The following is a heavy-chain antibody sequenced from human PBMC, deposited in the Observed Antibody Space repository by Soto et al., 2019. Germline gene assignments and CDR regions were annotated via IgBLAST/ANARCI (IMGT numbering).Heavy chain of an antibody. CDR2: IIPIFGTA. CDR1: GGTFSSYA. CDR3: ARDFRYSCSSTSCPRSYYGMDV. Sequence: ASVKVSCKASGGTFSSYAISWVRQAPGQGLEWMRGIIPIFGTANYAQKFQGRVTITADESTSTAYMELSSLRSEDTAVYYCARDFRYSCSSTSCPRSYYGMDVWGQGTTVTVSS. J-gene: IGHJ6*02. V-gene: IGHV1-69*13. D-gene: IGHD2-2*01.